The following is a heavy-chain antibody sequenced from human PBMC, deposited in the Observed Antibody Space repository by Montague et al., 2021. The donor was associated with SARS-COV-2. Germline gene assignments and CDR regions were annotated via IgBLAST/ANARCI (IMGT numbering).Heavy chain of an antibody. CDR2: ISPSGDYI. CDR3: ARASWIVATVPDY. J-gene: IGHJ4*02. V-gene: IGHV3-21*01. Sequence: SLRLSCAASGFSFSRYHMNWVRQAPGKGLEWVSSISPSGDYIYSXXSLKVRFIISRDNAKNSLYLQMSSLRAEDTAIYYCARASWIVATVPDYWGQGTLVTVSS. D-gene: IGHD5-12*01. CDR1: GFSFSRYH.